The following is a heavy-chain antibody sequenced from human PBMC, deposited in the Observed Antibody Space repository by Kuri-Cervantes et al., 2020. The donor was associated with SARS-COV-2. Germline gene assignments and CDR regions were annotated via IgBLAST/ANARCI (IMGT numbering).Heavy chain of an antibody. CDR1: GGAFSSYP. D-gene: IGHD1-26*01. Sequence: SVKVSCKASGGAFSSYPLSWVRQAPGQGLEWMGEINPMFHKANFAEEFQGRVTLTTDESTSTAYMELSSLTSQDTAVYYCARQGRRGPFFDYWDQGTLVTVSS. CDR2: INPMFHKA. J-gene: IGHJ4*02. CDR3: ARQGRRGPFFDY. V-gene: IGHV1-69*05.